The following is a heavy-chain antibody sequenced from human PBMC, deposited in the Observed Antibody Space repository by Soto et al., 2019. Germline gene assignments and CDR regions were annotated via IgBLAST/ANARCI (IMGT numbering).Heavy chain of an antibody. V-gene: IGHV3-43*01. CDR2: ISWDGGST. D-gene: IGHD3-10*01. J-gene: IGHJ4*02. CDR3: AKDDHSAPLDY. Sequence: EVQLVESGGVVVQPGGSLRLSCAASGFTFDDYTMHWFRQTPAKGLEWVSLISWDGGSTYYADSVKGRFTIFRDHSKNSLYLHMNRLRTEATALYYCAKDDHSAPLDYWGQGTLVTVSS. CDR1: GFTFDDYT.